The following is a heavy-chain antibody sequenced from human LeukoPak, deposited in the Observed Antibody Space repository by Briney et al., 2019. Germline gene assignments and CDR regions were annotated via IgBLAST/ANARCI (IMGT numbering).Heavy chain of an antibody. CDR1: GYTFTGYY. J-gene: IGHJ4*02. CDR2: INPNSGGT. D-gene: IGHD5-12*01. Sequence: ASVKVSCKASGYTFTGYYMHWVRQAPGQGLEWMGWINPNSGGTNYAQKFQGRVTMTRDTSISTAYMEPSRLRSDDTAVYYCARDLGLSSVAQFDYWGQGTLVTVSS. V-gene: IGHV1-2*02. CDR3: ARDLGLSSVAQFDY.